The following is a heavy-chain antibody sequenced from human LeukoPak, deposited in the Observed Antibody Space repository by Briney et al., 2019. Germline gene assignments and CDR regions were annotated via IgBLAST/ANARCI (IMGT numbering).Heavy chain of an antibody. CDR3: ARDRRDGYNEFDY. V-gene: IGHV1-2*06. Sequence: ASVKVSCKASGYTFTGYYMHWVRQAPGQGLEWMGRTNPNSGGTNYAQKFQGRVTMTRDTSISTAYMELSRLRSDDTAVYYCARDRRDGYNEFDYWGQGTLVTVSS. CDR1: GYTFTGYY. CDR2: TNPNSGGT. J-gene: IGHJ4*02. D-gene: IGHD5-24*01.